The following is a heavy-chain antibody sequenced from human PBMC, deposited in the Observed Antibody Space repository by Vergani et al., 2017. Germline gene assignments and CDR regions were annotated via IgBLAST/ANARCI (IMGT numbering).Heavy chain of an antibody. CDR1: GGPISSGGYS. V-gene: IGHV4-30-2*01. Sequence: QLQLQESGSGLVKPSQTLSLTCAVSGGPISSGGYSWSWIRQPPGKGLEWIGYIYHSGSTYYNPSLKSRVTISVDRSKNQFSLKLSSVTAADTAVYYCARGYCSSTSCYGVAGWFDPWGQGTLVTVSS. CDR2: IYHSGST. D-gene: IGHD2-2*01. CDR3: ARGYCSSTSCYGVAGWFDP. J-gene: IGHJ5*02.